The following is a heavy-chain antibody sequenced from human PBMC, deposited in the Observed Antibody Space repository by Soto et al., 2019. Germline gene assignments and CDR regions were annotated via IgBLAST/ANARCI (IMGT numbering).Heavy chain of an antibody. CDR3: ARVRVINCSGGSCYINWFDP. Sequence: ASVKVSCKASGYTFTSYDINWVRQATGQGLEWMGWMNPNSGNTGYAQKFQGRVTMTRNTSISTAYMELSSLRSEDTAVYYCARVRVINCSGGSCYINWFDPWGQGTLVTVSS. D-gene: IGHD2-15*01. J-gene: IGHJ5*02. CDR2: MNPNSGNT. V-gene: IGHV1-8*01. CDR1: GYTFTSYD.